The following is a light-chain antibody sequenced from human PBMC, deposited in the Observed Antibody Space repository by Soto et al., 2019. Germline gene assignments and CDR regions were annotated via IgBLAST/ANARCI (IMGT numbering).Light chain of an antibody. J-gene: IGLJ7*01. CDR1: SSNIGNNY. CDR3: VTGDTSLSAEAV. CDR2: ENN. V-gene: IGLV1-51*02. Sequence: QSVLTQPPSVSAAPGQKVTISCSGSSSNIGNNYVSWYQQLPGTAPKLLIYENNKRPSGIPDRFSGSKSGTSATLGITGLQTGDEADDYCVTGDTSLSAEAVFGGGTQLTVL.